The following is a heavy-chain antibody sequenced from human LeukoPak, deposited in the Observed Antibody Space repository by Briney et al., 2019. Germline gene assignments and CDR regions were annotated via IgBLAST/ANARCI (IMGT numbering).Heavy chain of an antibody. CDR2: IIPIFGTA. D-gene: IGHD5-12*01. Sequence: GASVKVSCKASGGTFSSYAISWVRQAPGQGLEWMGGIIPIFGTANYAQKFQGRVTITADESTSTAYMELSSLRSEDTAVYYCARALRGYSGYDYVHYFDYWGQGTLVTVSS. CDR3: ARALRGYSGYDYVHYFDY. CDR1: GGTFSSYA. V-gene: IGHV1-69*13. J-gene: IGHJ4*02.